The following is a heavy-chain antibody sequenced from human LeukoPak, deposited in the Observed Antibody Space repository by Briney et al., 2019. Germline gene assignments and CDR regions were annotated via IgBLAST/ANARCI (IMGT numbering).Heavy chain of an antibody. CDR2: INPNSGGT. Sequence: GASVKVSCKASGYTFTGYYMHWVRQAPGQGLEWMGWINPNSGGTNYAQRFQGWVTMTRDTSISTAYMEVSRLRYDDTAVYYCAREGATPDYWGQGTLVTVSS. J-gene: IGHJ4*02. D-gene: IGHD5-12*01. CDR3: AREGATPDY. CDR1: GYTFTGYY. V-gene: IGHV1-2*04.